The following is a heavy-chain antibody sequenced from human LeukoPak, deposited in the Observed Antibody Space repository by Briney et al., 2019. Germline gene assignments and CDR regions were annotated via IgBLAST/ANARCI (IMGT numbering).Heavy chain of an antibody. CDR3: AKDSLTTVTTFEY. CDR1: GFTFSSYA. D-gene: IGHD4-17*01. Sequence: PGGSLRLSCAASGFTFSSYAMSWVRQAPGKGLEWVSYISSSGSTIYYADSVKGRFTISRDNAKNSLYLQMNSLRAEDTALYYCAKDSLTTVTTFEYWGQGTLVTVSS. J-gene: IGHJ4*02. V-gene: IGHV3-48*04. CDR2: ISSSGSTI.